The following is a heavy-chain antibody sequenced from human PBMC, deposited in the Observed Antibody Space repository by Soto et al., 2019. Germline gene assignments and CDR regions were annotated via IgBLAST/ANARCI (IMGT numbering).Heavy chain of an antibody. CDR2: ASPDHNNP. D-gene: IGHD4-17*01. CDR3: AVTTGY. V-gene: IGHV1-8*02. Sequence: QVQVLQSGAEVKKPGASVKVSCKTSGYTVIDYNINWVRQAPGQGLEWMGWASPDHNNPGYAQKYHDSITMTTNNSIKTAYMELTSLRFDDTAVYYCAVTTGYWGQGSMVTVSS. J-gene: IGHJ4*02. CDR1: GYTVIDYN.